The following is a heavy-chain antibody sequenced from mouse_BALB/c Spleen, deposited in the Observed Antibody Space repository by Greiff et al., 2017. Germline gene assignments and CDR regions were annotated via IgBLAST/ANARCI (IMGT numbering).Heavy chain of an antibody. D-gene: IGHD2-4*01. J-gene: IGHJ3*01. CDR3: ALYYDYDEGFAY. CDR1: GFSLTSYG. Sequence: VMLVESGPGLVAPSQSLSITCTVSGFSLTSYGVHWVRQPPGKGLEWLGVIWAGGSTNYNSALMSRLSISKDNSKSQVFLKMNSLQTDDTAMYYCALYYDYDEGFAYWGQGTLVTVSA. V-gene: IGHV2-9*02. CDR2: IWAGGST.